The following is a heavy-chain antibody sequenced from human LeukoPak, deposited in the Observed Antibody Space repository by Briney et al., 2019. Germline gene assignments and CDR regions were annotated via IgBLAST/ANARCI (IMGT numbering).Heavy chain of an antibody. CDR1: GGSISSSSYY. V-gene: IGHV4-39*01. D-gene: IGHD1-26*01. Sequence: PSETLSLTCTVSGGSISSSSYYWGWIRQPPGKGLEWIGSIYYSGSTYYNPSLKSRVTISVDTSKNQFSLKLSSVTAADTAVYYCARLSVGAFDYWGQGTLVTVSS. CDR3: ARLSVGAFDY. CDR2: IYYSGST. J-gene: IGHJ4*02.